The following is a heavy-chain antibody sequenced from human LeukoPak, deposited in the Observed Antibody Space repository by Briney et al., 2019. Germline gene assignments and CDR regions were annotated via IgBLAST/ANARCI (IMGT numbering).Heavy chain of an antibody. CDR2: INHSGST. CDR3: ARVGGDSSGYYYGTGNLGY. J-gene: IGHJ4*02. V-gene: IGHV4-34*01. CDR1: GGSFSGYY. Sequence: SETLSLTCAVYGGSFSGYYWSWIRQPPGKGLEWIGEINHSGSTNYNPSLKSRVTISVDTSKNQFSLKLSSVTAADTAVYYCARVGGDSSGYYYGTGNLGYWGQGTLVTVSS. D-gene: IGHD3-22*01.